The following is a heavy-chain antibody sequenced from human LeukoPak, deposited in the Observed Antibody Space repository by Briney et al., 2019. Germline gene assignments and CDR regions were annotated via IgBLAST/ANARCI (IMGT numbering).Heavy chain of an antibody. V-gene: IGHV4-4*07. J-gene: IGHJ4*02. Sequence: SETLSLTCTVSGGSISSYYWSWIRQPAGKGLEWIGRIYTSGSTNYNPSLKSRVTMSVDASKNQFSLNLTSVTAADTAVYYCARETTVTSRFFDYWGQGTLVTVSS. CDR2: IYTSGST. D-gene: IGHD4-17*01. CDR3: ARETTVTSRFFDY. CDR1: GGSISSYY.